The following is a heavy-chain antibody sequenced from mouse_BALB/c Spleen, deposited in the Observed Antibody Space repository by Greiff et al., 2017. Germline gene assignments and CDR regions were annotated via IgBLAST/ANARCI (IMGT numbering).Heavy chain of an antibody. Sequence: QVQLQQSGAELVRPGVSVKISCKGSGYTFTDYAMHWVKQSHAKSLEWIGVISTYYGDASYNQKFKGKATMTVDKSSSTAYMELARLTSEDSAIYYCAREGYYGSSYGYFDYWGQGTTLTVSS. CDR2: ISTYYGDA. J-gene: IGHJ2*01. V-gene: IGHV1S137*01. D-gene: IGHD1-1*01. CDR3: AREGYYGSSYGYFDY. CDR1: GYTFTDYA.